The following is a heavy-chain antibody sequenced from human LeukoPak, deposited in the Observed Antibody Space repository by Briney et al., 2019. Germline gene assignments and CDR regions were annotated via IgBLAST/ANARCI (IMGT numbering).Heavy chain of an antibody. CDR3: ARDLPSSGWYSDSAADY. D-gene: IGHD6-19*01. V-gene: IGHV3-30-3*01. CDR1: GFTFSSYA. J-gene: IGHJ4*02. CDR2: ITYDGSNK. Sequence: GGSLRLSCAASGFTFSSYAMHWVRQAPGKGLEWVAVITYDGSNKYYADSVKGRFTISRDNSKNTLYLQMNSLRAEDTAVYYCARDLPSSGWYSDSAADYWGQGTLVTVSS.